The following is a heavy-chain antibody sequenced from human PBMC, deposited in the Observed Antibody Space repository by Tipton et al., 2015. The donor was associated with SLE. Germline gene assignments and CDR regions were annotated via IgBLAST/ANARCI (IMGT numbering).Heavy chain of an antibody. CDR2: MFRSGST. Sequence: LRLSCTVSGGSIRSGNHYWSWIRQPAGKGLEWIGRMFRSGSTNYNPSLKSRVTISLDRSKNQFSLNLYSATAADTAVYYCAREALYLSTIPDAFHFWGQGTSVTVSS. D-gene: IGHD5-24*01. J-gene: IGHJ3*01. CDR3: AREALYLSTIPDAFHF. V-gene: IGHV4-61*02. CDR1: GGSIRSGNHY.